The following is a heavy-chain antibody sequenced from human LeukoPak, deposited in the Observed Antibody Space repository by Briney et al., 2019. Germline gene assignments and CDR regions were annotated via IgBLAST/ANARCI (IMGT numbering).Heavy chain of an antibody. Sequence: SETLSLTCAVSGGSIRSSNWWSWVRQPPGKGLEWIGEIYHSGSTNYNPSLKSRITISIDKSKNQFSLKLSSVTAADTAVYYCARNVDTAMAVGGNYYYYYYMDVWGKGTTVTISS. CDR3: ARNVDTAMAVGGNYYYYYYMDV. J-gene: IGHJ6*03. CDR2: IYHSGST. V-gene: IGHV4-4*02. CDR1: GGSIRSSNW. D-gene: IGHD5-18*01.